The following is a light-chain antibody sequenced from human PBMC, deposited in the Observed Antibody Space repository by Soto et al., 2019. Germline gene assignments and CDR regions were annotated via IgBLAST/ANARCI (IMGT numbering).Light chain of an antibody. CDR3: QQYKSYPLT. Sequence: EIVMTQSPATLSVSPVERATRACRASQSVSRTLAWYQQKPGQAPRLLIYGASSRATGIPDRFSGSGSGTDFTLTISSLQPEDFATYYCQQYKSYPLTFGGGTKVDIK. CDR2: GAS. V-gene: IGKV3D-15*01. J-gene: IGKJ4*01. CDR1: QSVSRT.